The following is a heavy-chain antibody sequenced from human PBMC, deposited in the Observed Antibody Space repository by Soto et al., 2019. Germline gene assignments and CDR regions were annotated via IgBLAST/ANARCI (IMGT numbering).Heavy chain of an antibody. D-gene: IGHD3-3*02. CDR1: GGSIGRDNW. CDR3: ACIFSVGYCYSYYYYGMDV. CDR2: IYHSGST. Sequence: SETLSLTCAVSGGSIGRDNWWSGVRQPTRKGLEWIGEIYHSGSTNYNPSLKSRVTISVHTSHSQFSLQLSPVTAADTAVYYCACIFSVGYCYSYYYYGMDVWGQGTTVTVSS. V-gene: IGHV4-4*02. J-gene: IGHJ6*02.